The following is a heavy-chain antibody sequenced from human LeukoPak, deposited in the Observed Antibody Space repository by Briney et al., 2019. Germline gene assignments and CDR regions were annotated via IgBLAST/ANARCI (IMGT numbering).Heavy chain of an antibody. CDR3: AKLGAYYSMDV. CDR1: GGSISSGGYY. J-gene: IGHJ6*02. V-gene: IGHV3-23*01. CDR2: IGSSGGST. D-gene: IGHD3-16*01. Sequence: LSLTCTVSGGSISSGGYYWSWVRQAPGKGLEWVSTIGSSGGSTYYADSVKGRFTISRDNSKNTLYLQMSTLRAEDTAVYYCAKLGAYYSMDVWGQGTTVTVSS.